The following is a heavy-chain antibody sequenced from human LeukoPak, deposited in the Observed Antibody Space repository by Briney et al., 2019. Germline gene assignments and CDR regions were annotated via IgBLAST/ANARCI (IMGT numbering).Heavy chain of an antibody. CDR2: ISSSSSYI. D-gene: IGHD3-10*01. V-gene: IGHV3-21*01. CDR3: ARGPTYGSRSDYFDY. J-gene: IGHJ4*02. CDR1: GFTFSSYS. Sequence: GGSLRLSCAASGFTFSSYSMNWVRQAPGKGLEWVSSISSSSSYIYYADSVKGRFTISRDNAKNSLSLHMNSLRVEDTAVYYCARGPTYGSRSDYFDYWGQGTLVTVSS.